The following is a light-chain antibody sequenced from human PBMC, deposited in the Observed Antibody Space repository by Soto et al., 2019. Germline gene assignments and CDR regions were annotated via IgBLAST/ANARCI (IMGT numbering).Light chain of an antibody. CDR1: SSDVAAYNY. V-gene: IGLV2-14*03. J-gene: IGLJ1*01. Sequence: QSALTQPASVSGSPGQSITISCTGTSSDVAAYNYVSWYQQHPGKAPKLMMSDVSNRASGISNRFSASKSGNTASLTIPGLQTEDEADYYCISYTTISTYVFGTGTKVTVL. CDR2: DVS. CDR3: ISYTTISTYV.